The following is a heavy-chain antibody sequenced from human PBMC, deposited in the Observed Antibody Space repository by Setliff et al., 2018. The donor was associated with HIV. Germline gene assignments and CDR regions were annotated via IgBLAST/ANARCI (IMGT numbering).Heavy chain of an antibody. Sequence: KPSETLSLTCAVYGGSFSGYYWSWIRQPPGKGLEWIGEILHSGSTNYNPSLKSRVSISVDTSKNQLSLKLSSVTAADTAVYYCASLYNWNPRGGVGGAFDIWGQGTMVTVSS. J-gene: IGHJ3*02. D-gene: IGHD1-20*01. CDR1: GGSFSGYY. CDR3: ASLYNWNPRGGVGGAFDI. CDR2: ILHSGST. V-gene: IGHV4-34*12.